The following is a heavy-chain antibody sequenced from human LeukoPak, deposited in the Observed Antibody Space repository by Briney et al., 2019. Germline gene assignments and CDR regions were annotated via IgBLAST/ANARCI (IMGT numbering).Heavy chain of an antibody. CDR1: GGSFSGYY. D-gene: IGHD3-16*02. Sequence: SETLSLTCAVSGGSFSGYYWSWIRQPPGKGLEWIGEINHSGSTNYNPSLKSRVTISVDTSKNQFSLKLSSVTAADTAVYYCARGRHYDYVWGSYRPNSQFDYWGQGTLVTVSS. V-gene: IGHV4-34*01. CDR3: ARGRHYDYVWGSYRPNSQFDY. J-gene: IGHJ4*02. CDR2: INHSGST.